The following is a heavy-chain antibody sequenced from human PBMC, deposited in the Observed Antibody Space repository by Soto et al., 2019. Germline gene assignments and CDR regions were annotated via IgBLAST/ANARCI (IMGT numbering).Heavy chain of an antibody. D-gene: IGHD1-1*01. CDR3: AADTIQLGV. J-gene: IGHJ4*02. CDR1: GFTFTNSA. Sequence: ASVKVSCKASGFTFTNSAVQWVRQARGQRLEWIGWIVVGSGDTNYAQKFHERVMITRDMTTSTAYMELSSLTSEDTAIYYCAADTIQLGVWGQGTQVTVSS. CDR2: IVVGSGDT. V-gene: IGHV1-58*01.